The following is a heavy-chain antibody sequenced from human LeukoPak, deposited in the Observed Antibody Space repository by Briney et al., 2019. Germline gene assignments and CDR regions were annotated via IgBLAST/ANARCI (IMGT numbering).Heavy chain of an antibody. V-gene: IGHV5-51*01. CDR1: GYSFATYW. J-gene: IGHJ4*02. D-gene: IGHD6-13*01. CDR2: TYPDDSDT. Sequence: NHGESLKISCKGSGYSFATYWIGWVRQMPRKGLEWMGITYPDDSDTVYSPSFQGQVTFSADKSISTAYLQWSSLKASDTAVYYCARRFSSSWYYFDYWGQGTLVTVSS. CDR3: ARRFSSSWYYFDY.